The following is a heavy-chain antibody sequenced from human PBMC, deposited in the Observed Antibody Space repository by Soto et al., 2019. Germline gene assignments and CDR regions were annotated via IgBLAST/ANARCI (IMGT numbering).Heavy chain of an antibody. CDR3: AKDITSTSDYRPGGAFDI. J-gene: IGHJ3*02. CDR2: ISYDGTNK. D-gene: IGHD4-17*01. CDR1: GFTFSSYG. V-gene: IGHV3-30*18. Sequence: PGGSLRLSCAASGFTFSSYGIHWVRQAPGKGLEWVAVISYDGTNKWYADSVRGRFTISRDNSKNTLYLQMNSLRAEDTAVYYCAKDITSTSDYRPGGAFDIWGQGTMVTVSS.